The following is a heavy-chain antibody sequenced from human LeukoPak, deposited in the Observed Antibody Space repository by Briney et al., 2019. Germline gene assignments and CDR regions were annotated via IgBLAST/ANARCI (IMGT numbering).Heavy chain of an antibody. CDR2: ISAYNGNT. D-gene: IGHD3-10*01. V-gene: IGHV1-18*01. CDR1: GYTFTSYG. CDR3: AREGITMVRGVIALKSTGMDV. Sequence: GASVRVSCKASGYTFTSYGISWVRQAPGQGLEWMGWISAYNGNTNYAQKLQGRVTRTTDSSTSTAYMELRSLRSDDTAVYYCAREGITMVRGVIALKSTGMDVWGQGTTVTVSS. J-gene: IGHJ6*02.